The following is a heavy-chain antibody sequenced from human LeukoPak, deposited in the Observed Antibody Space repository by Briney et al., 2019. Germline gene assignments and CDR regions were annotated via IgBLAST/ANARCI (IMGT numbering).Heavy chain of an antibody. CDR2: IYYSGST. V-gene: IGHV4-39*01. CDR3: ARTAYYYGSGSPYGMDV. J-gene: IGHJ6*02. D-gene: IGHD3-10*01. CDR1: GGSISSSSYY. Sequence: PSETLSLTCTVSGGSISSSSYYWGWIRQPPGKGLEWIGSIYYSGSTYYNPSLKSRVTISVDTSKNQFSLKLSSVTAADTAVYYCARTAYYYGSGSPYGMDVWGHGTTVTVSS.